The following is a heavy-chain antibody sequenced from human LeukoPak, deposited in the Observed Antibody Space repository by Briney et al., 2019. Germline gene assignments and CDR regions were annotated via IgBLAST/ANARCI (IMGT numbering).Heavy chain of an antibody. J-gene: IGHJ4*02. CDR1: GFTFSSYG. D-gene: IGHD3-22*01. Sequence: GGSLRLSCAASGFTFSSYGMHWVRQAPGKGLEWVAVIWYDGSNKYYADSVKGRFTISRDNSKNTLYLQMNSLRAEDTAVYYCVRDKVYDSSGYYYYYFDYWGQGTLVTVSS. CDR2: IWYDGSNK. CDR3: VRDKVYDSSGYYYYYFDY. V-gene: IGHV3-33*01.